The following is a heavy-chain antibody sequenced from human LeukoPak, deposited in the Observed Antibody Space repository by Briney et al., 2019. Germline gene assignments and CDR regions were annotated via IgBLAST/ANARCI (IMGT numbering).Heavy chain of an antibody. CDR1: GITLSNYG. Sequence: GGSLRLSCAVSGITLSNYGMSWVRQAPGKGLEWVAGISDSGGRTNYADSVKDRFTISRDSPKNTLYLHMNSLRAEDTAVYFCAKRGVVIRVILVGFHKEAYYFDSWGQGALVTVSS. D-gene: IGHD3-22*01. CDR3: AKRGVVIRVILVGFHKEAYYFDS. J-gene: IGHJ4*02. CDR2: ISDSGGRT. V-gene: IGHV3-23*01.